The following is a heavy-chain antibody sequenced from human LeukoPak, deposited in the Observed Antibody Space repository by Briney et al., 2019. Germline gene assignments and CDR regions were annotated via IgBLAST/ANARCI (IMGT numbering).Heavy chain of an antibody. D-gene: IGHD3-10*01. CDR1: GGSISSGDYY. J-gene: IGHJ4*02. V-gene: IGHV4-30-4*02. CDR2: IYYSGST. Sequence: SETLSLTCTVSGGSISSGDYYWSWIRQPPGKGLEWIGYIYYSGSTYYNPSLKSRVTISVDTSKNQFSLKLSSVTAADTAVYYCARGQRGLWFGEFYKAPRYYFDYWGQGTLVTVSS. CDR3: ARGQRGLWFGEFYKAPRYYFDY.